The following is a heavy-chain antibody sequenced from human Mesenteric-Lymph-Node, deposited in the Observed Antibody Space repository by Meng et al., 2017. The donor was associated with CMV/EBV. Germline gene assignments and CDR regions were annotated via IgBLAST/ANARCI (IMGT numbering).Heavy chain of an antibody. V-gene: IGHV3-23*01. J-gene: IGHJ4*02. CDR1: GFTFNNYA. CDR2: ITDSSGTT. D-gene: IGHD6-13*01. CDR3: AKERVVYSWYGIFDS. Sequence: GSLRLSCAASGFTFNNYAMSWVRQAPGKGLEWVSGITDSSGTTYYTDSVKGRFTISRDNSKNTLYLQMNSLRAEDTALYFCAKERVVYSWYGIFDSWGQGTLVTVSS.